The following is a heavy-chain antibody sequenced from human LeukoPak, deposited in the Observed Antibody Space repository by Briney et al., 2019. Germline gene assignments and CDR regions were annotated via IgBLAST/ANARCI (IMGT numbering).Heavy chain of an antibody. CDR2: IYYSGST. CDR3: ARPSYDILTGPSWYFDL. Sequence: KPSETLSLTCTVSGGSISSYYWSGIRQPPGKGLEWIGYIYYSGSTNYNPSLKSRVTISVDTSKNQFSLKLSSVTAADTAVYYCARPSYDILTGPSWYFDLWGRGTLVSVSS. D-gene: IGHD3-9*01. CDR1: GGSISSYY. J-gene: IGHJ2*01. V-gene: IGHV4-59*08.